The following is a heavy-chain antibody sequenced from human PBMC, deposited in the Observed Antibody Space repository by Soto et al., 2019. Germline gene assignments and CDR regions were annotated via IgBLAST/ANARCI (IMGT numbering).Heavy chain of an antibody. D-gene: IGHD3-3*01. CDR2: IDDSGYT. CDR3: ARKQAGFFYGIDY. Sequence: LSLTFTVSCGSISTGGYYLSWIRHYPGKVLEWLGYIDDSGYTFYNPSLQSRLTLSMDTSKNQFSLKLSSATAADTAVYFCARKQAGFFYGIDYWGQGTLVTVSS. V-gene: IGHV4-31*03. CDR1: CGSISTGGYY. J-gene: IGHJ4*02.